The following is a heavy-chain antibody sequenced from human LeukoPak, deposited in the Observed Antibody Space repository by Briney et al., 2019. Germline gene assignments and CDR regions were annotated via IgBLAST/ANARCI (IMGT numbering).Heavy chain of an antibody. CDR1: GYTFTGYY. CDR3: ARGQQLVRGWFDP. J-gene: IGHJ5*02. Sequence: VASVKVSCKASGYTFTGYYMHWVRQAPGQGLEWMGWINPNSGGTNYAQKFQGRVTMTRDTSISTAYKELSRLRSDDTAVYYCARGQQLVRGWFDPWGQGTLVTVSS. V-gene: IGHV1-2*02. D-gene: IGHD6-13*01. CDR2: INPNSGGT.